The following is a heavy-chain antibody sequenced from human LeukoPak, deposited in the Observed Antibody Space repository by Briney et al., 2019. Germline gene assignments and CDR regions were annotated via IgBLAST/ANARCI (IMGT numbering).Heavy chain of an antibody. Sequence: GGSLRLSCAASGFTFSTSDMHWVRQATGKGLEWVSAIGTAGDTYYPGSVKGRFTISRENAKNSLYLQMNSLRAGGTAVYYCVRLREAAFDIWGQGTMVTVSS. D-gene: IGHD3-10*01. J-gene: IGHJ3*02. V-gene: IGHV3-13*04. CDR2: IGTAGDT. CDR3: VRLREAAFDI. CDR1: GFTFSTSD.